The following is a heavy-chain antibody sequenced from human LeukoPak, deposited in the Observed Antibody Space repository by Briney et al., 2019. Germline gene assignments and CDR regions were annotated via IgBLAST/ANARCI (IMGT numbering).Heavy chain of an antibody. J-gene: IGHJ3*02. D-gene: IGHD4/OR15-4a*01. CDR3: ARGRTMHGSTPPFEI. CDR2: IDPNTGDT. V-gene: IGHV1-2*02. CDR1: GYTFTNYY. Sequence: ASVKVSCKASGYTFTNYYMHWVRQAPGQGLEWMGWIDPNTGDTNYSQNIQGRATMTRDTSINTAYMEFTSLGSDDTAVYYCARGRTMHGSTPPFEIWGQGTMVTVSS.